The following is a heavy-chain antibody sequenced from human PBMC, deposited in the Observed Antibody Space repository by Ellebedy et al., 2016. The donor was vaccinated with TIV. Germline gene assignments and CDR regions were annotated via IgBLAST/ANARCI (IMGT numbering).Heavy chain of an antibody. CDR3: ARGGGDYDFWESSDAFDI. J-gene: IGHJ3*02. CDR2: IWYDGSNK. D-gene: IGHD3-3*01. Sequence: PGGSLRLSCAASGFTFSSYGMHWVRQAPGKGLEWVAVIWYDGSNKYYADSVKGRFTISRDNSKNTLYLQMNSLRAEDTAVYYCARGGGDYDFWESSDAFDIWGQGTMVTVSS. V-gene: IGHV3-33*01. CDR1: GFTFSSYG.